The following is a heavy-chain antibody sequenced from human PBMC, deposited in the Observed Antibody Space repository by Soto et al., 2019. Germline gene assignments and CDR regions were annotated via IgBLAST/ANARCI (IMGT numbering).Heavy chain of an antibody. J-gene: IGHJ4*02. Sequence: PXGSLRLSCAASGVTFSSYEMNWVRQAPGKGLEWVSYISSSGSTIYYAGSVKGRFTISRDNAKNSLYLQMNSLRAEDTAVYYCARSFGAAGEFDYWGQGTLVTVSS. CDR3: ARSFGAAGEFDY. V-gene: IGHV3-48*03. CDR2: ISSSGSTI. D-gene: IGHD1-26*01. CDR1: GVTFSSYE.